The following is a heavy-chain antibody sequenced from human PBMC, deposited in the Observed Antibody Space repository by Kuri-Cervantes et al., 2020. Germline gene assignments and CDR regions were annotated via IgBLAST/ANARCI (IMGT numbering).Heavy chain of an antibody. D-gene: IGHD1-26*01. Sequence: ASVKVSCKASGYTLTELSMHWVRQAPGKGLEWMGGFDPEDGETIYAQKFQGRVTMTEDTSTDTAYMELSSLRSEDTAVYYCATPPGLVGATRLYFQHWGQGTLVTVSS. J-gene: IGHJ1*01. CDR3: ATPPGLVGATRLYFQH. CDR1: GYTLTELS. CDR2: FDPEDGET. V-gene: IGHV1-24*01.